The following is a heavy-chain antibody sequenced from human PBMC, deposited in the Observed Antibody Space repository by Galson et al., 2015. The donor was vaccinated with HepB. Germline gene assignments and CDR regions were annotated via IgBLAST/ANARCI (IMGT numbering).Heavy chain of an antibody. D-gene: IGHD4-23*01. Sequence: SVKVSCKVSGYTLTELSMHWVRQAPGKGLEWMGGFDPEDGETIYAQKFQGRVTMTEDTSTDTAYMELSSLRSEDTAVYYCATGHYGGNSVPFFDYWGQGTLVTVSS. CDR2: FDPEDGET. CDR1: GYTLTELS. CDR3: ATGHYGGNSVPFFDY. J-gene: IGHJ4*02. V-gene: IGHV1-24*01.